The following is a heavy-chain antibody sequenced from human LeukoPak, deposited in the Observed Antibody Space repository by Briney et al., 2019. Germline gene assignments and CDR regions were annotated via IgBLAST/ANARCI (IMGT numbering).Heavy chain of an antibody. V-gene: IGHV3-30*04. D-gene: IGHD6-19*01. CDR1: GFTFSSYA. J-gene: IGHJ4*02. CDR3: ARDLRHSSTDY. CDR2: ISYDGSNK. Sequence: GRSLRLSCAASGFTFSSYAMHWVRRAPGKGLEWVAVISYDGSNKYYADSVKGRFTISRDNSKNTLYLQMNSLRAEDTAVYYCARDLRHSSTDYWGQGTLVTVSS.